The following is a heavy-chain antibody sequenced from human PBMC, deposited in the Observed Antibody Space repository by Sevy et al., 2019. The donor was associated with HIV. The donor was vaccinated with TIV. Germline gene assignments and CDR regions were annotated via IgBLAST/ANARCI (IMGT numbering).Heavy chain of an antibody. CDR3: ARCLGGLRPWEYNWFDP. V-gene: IGHV1-18*01. CDR1: AYAFSSYG. CDR2: ISGYNSNK. D-gene: IGHD1-26*01. J-gene: IGHJ5*02. Sequence: ASVKVSCKASAYAFSSYGISWVRQAPGQGLEWMGWISGYNSNKKYPQKFQDRVSMTTDTSTSTAYMELRSLRSDDTAVYYCARCLGGLRPWEYNWFDPWGQGTLVTVSS.